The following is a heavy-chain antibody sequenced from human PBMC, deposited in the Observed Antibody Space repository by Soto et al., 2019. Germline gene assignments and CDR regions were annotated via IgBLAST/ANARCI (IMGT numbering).Heavy chain of an antibody. CDR1: GFTFSSYG. CDR2: IWYDGSNK. Sequence: GGSLRLSCAASGFTFSSYGVHWVRQAPGKGLEWVAVIWYDGSNKDYADSVKGRFTISRDNSKNTLYLQMNSLGAEDTAVYYCARDLLTTRFDYWGQGTLVTVSS. CDR3: ARDLLTTRFDY. V-gene: IGHV3-33*01. J-gene: IGHJ4*02. D-gene: IGHD4-17*01.